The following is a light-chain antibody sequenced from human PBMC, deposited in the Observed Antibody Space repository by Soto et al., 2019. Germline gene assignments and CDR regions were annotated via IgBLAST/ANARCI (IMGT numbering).Light chain of an antibody. CDR3: SSYTSIITVV. J-gene: IGLJ2*01. V-gene: IGLV2-14*01. Sequence: QSVLTQPASVSGSPGQSITISCTGTSSDVGDYNYVSWYQHHPGKAPKFMIYEVSNRPSGVSNRFSGSKSGNTASLTISGLQAEDEADYYCSSYTSIITVVFGGGTKVTV. CDR2: EVS. CDR1: SSDVGDYNY.